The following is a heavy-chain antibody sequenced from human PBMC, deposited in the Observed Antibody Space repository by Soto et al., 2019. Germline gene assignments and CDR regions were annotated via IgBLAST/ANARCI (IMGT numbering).Heavy chain of an antibody. CDR1: GLTFTSSA. Sequence: SVKVSWKASGLTFTSSAVLLVRQARGQRLEWISWFVVGSGNTEYAQKFLERVTSTRDMCTSTAYMELSSLRSEDTAVYYCAADPLAYYDSSGYYPDWGKGTLDTVSS. V-gene: IGHV1-58*01. CDR2: FVVGSGNT. J-gene: IGHJ1*01. CDR3: AADPLAYYDSSGYYPD. D-gene: IGHD3-22*01.